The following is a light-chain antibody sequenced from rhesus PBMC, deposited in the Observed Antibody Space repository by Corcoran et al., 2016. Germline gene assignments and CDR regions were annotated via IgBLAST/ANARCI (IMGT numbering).Light chain of an antibody. CDR3: QQYNSAPLT. V-gene: IGKV1-94*01. CDR1: HGIKKE. J-gene: IGKJ4*01. Sequence: DIQMTQSPSSLSASVGDRVTVTCRASHGIKKELSWYQQKPGKAPNLLIYASSTLQPGVSSRFSGSGSWTECPRTISSLQPEDVATYYCQQYNSAPLTFGGGTKVELK. CDR2: ASS.